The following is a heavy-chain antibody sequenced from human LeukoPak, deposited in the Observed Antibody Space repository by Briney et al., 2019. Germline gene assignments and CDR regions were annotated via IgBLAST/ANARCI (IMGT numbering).Heavy chain of an antibody. D-gene: IGHD1-7*01. CDR2: IYTAGNT. CDR3: ARDYSLGTTNAIDI. CDR1: GGSISNYY. Sequence: PSETLSLTCTVSGGSISNYYWSWFRQPDGKGLEWIGRIYTAGNTNDNPSLKSRVAMSVDTSEIQFSLNLTSVTAADTALYYFARDYSLGTTNAIDIWGQGTMVTVAS. J-gene: IGHJ3*02. V-gene: IGHV4-4*07.